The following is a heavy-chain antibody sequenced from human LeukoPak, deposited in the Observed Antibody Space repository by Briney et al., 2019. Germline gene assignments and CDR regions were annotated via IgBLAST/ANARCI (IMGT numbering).Heavy chain of an antibody. CDR1: GGSFSGYY. Sequence: SETLSLTCAVYGGSFSGYYWSWIRQPPGKGLEWIGGINHSGSTNYNPSLKSRVTISVDTSKNQFSLKLSSVTAADTAVYYCARGRRYQSLYYYYYMDVWGKGTTVTVSS. D-gene: IGHD2-2*01. CDR3: ARGRRYQSLYYYYYMDV. V-gene: IGHV4-34*01. CDR2: INHSGST. J-gene: IGHJ6*03.